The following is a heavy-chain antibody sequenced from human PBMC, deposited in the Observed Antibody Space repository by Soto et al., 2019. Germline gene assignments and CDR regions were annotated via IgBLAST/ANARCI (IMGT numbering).Heavy chain of an antibody. CDR2: ISSDSRTT. D-gene: IGHD2-15*01. V-gene: IGHV3-48*02. Sequence: GGSLRLSCVASGFSLSDYAVNWVRQAPGKGLEWVSFISSDSRTTYYADSVEGRFTVSRDNARNSVYLQMDSLRDEDTAVYYCVRTSLVVAAATREDYWGQGTLVTVSS. CDR3: VRTSLVVAAATREDY. CDR1: GFSLSDYA. J-gene: IGHJ4*02.